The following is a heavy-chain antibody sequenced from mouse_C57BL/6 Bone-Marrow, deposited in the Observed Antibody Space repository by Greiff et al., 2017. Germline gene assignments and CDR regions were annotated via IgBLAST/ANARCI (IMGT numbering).Heavy chain of an antibody. J-gene: IGHJ3*01. CDR2: IDPSDSYT. CDR3: ARGGNGYDGFAF. V-gene: IGHV1-50*01. D-gene: IGHD2-2*01. CDR1: GYTFTSYW. Sequence: QVQLQQPGAELVKPGASVKLSCKASGYTFTSYWMQWVKQRPGQGLEWIGEIDPSDSYTNYNQKFKGKATLTVDTSSSTAYMHLSSLTSEDSAVYYCARGGNGYDGFAFLGQRTLVTVSA.